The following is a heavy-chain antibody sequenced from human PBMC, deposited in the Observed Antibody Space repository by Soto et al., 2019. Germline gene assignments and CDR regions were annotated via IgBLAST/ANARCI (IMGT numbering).Heavy chain of an antibody. V-gene: IGHV3-23*01. CDR1: GYKFSNYA. CDR3: AKDAGLLGTNAWYFDV. D-gene: IGHD2-21*01. J-gene: IGHJ2*01. CDR2: ISNGGDYI. Sequence: EVQLLESGGGLVQPGGSLRLSCAASGYKFSNYAMTWVRQAPGKGLEWVSCISNGGDYIYYADAVKGRVTISRDRSTSTLYLKMIGLTADVTAVYYCAKDAGLLGTNAWYFDVWGRGTLVTVSP.